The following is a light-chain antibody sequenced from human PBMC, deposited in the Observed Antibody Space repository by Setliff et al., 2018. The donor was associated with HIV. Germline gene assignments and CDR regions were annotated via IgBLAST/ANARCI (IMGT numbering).Light chain of an antibody. Sequence: SALAQPASVSGSPGQSITISCTGSSNDVGGYNYVSWYQQRPGKAPKLMISEVSNRPSGVSNRFSGSKSGNTASLTISGLQAEDEADYYCSSYTGGSTRVFGTGTKVTVL. CDR1: SNDVGGYNY. V-gene: IGLV2-14*01. J-gene: IGLJ1*01. CDR2: EVS. CDR3: SSYTGGSTRV.